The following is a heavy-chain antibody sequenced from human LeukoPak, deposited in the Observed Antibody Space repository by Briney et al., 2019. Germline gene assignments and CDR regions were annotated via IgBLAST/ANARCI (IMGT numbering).Heavy chain of an antibody. J-gene: IGHJ4*02. D-gene: IGHD3-10*01. CDR2: IYYSGRT. CDR1: GGSISSSSYY. CDR3: AGLVGEGYFDY. V-gene: IGHV4-39*01. Sequence: PSETLSLTCTVTGGSISSSSYYLGWIRLPPGQGLEWIGSIYYSGRTYYNPSLKSRVTISVDTSKNQFSLKLSSVTAADTAVYYCAGLVGEGYFDYWGQGTLVTVSS.